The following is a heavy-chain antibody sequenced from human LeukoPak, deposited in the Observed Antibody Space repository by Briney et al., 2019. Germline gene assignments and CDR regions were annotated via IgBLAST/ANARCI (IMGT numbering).Heavy chain of an antibody. Sequence: GGSLRLSCAASGFTLSSYGMHWVRQAPGKGLEWVAVISYDGSNKYYADSVKGRFTISRDNSKNTLYLQMNSLRAEDTAVYYCAKDHSSGDAFDIWGQGTMVTVSS. V-gene: IGHV3-30*18. J-gene: IGHJ3*02. CDR2: ISYDGSNK. CDR1: GFTLSSYG. CDR3: AKDHSSGDAFDI. D-gene: IGHD6-19*01.